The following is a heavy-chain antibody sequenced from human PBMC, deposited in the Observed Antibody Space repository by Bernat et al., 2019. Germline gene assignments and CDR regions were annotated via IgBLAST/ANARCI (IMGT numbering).Heavy chain of an antibody. D-gene: IGHD5-12*01. Sequence: EVQLLESGGGLVQPGGSLRLSCAASGFTFSSYAMSWVRQAPGKGLEWVSAISGSGGSTYYADSVKGRFTISRDNSKNPLYLQMNSLRAEDTAVYYCAKAGYSGYDSSDYWGQGTLVTVSS. CDR2: ISGSGGST. J-gene: IGHJ4*02. CDR3: AKAGYSGYDSSDY. CDR1: GFTFSSYA. V-gene: IGHV3-23*01.